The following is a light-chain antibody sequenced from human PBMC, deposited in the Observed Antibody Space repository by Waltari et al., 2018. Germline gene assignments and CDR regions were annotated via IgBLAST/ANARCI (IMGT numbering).Light chain of an antibody. CDR2: RSD. CDR1: ASNIGGNL. CDR3: ASWDDSLNGHWV. Sequence: QSVLTQPPSASGTPGQRVTISCSGRASNIGGNLVTWYQQLPGKAPKLRIYRSDLRPSGVPDRFSGSKSGTSASLAISGLQSEDEADYFCASWDDSLNGHWVFGGGTKVTVL. J-gene: IGLJ3*02. V-gene: IGLV1-44*01.